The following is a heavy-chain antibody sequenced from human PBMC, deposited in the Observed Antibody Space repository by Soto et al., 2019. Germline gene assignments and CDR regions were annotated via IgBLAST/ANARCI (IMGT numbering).Heavy chain of an antibody. CDR2: INHSGST. D-gene: IGHD3-10*01. Sequence: SETLSLTCAVYGGSFSGYYWSWIRQPPGKGLEWIGEINHSGSTNYNPSLKSRVTISVDTSKNQFSLKLSSVTAAGTDVYYCARVRRRNYYGSGSLDYWGQGTLVTVSS. CDR1: GGSFSGYY. V-gene: IGHV4-34*01. CDR3: ARVRRRNYYGSGSLDY. J-gene: IGHJ4*02.